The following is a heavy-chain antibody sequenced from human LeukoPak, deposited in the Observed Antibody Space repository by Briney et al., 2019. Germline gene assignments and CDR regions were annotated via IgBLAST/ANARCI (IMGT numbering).Heavy chain of an antibody. D-gene: IGHD6-19*01. V-gene: IGHV3-30-3*01. Sequence: GGSLRLSCAASGFTFSSYAMHWVRQAPGKGLEWVAVISYDGSNKYYADSVKGRFTISRDNSKNTLYLQMNSLRAEDTAVYYCARAALQYSRGWLVYWGQGTLVSVSS. CDR1: GFTFSSYA. CDR2: ISYDGSNK. CDR3: ARAALQYSRGWLVY. J-gene: IGHJ4*02.